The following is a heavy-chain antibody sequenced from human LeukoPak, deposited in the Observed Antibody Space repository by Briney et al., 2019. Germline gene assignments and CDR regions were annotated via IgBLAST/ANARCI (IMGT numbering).Heavy chain of an antibody. V-gene: IGHV3-33*01. D-gene: IGHD6-6*01. CDR1: GFTFSSYG. CDR3: ARDQAESSGFHY. J-gene: IGHJ4*02. CDR2: IWYDGSNK. Sequence: PGGSLRLSCAASGFTFSSYGMHWVRQAPGKGLEWVAVIWYDGSNKYYADSVKGRFTISRDNSKNTLYLQMNSLRAEDTAVYYCARDQAESSGFHYWGQGTLVTVSS.